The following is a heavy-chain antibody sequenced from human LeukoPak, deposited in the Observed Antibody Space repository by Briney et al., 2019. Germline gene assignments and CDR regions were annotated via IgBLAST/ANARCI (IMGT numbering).Heavy chain of an antibody. V-gene: IGHV4-59*11. Sequence: SETLSLTCTVSGGSISSHYWSWIRQPPGKGLEWIGYIYYSGSTNYNPSLKSRVTISVDTSKNQFSLKLSSVTAADTAVYYCARVDEELHFDYWGQGTLVTVPS. J-gene: IGHJ4*02. CDR1: GGSISSHY. D-gene: IGHD1-26*01. CDR3: ARVDEELHFDY. CDR2: IYYSGST.